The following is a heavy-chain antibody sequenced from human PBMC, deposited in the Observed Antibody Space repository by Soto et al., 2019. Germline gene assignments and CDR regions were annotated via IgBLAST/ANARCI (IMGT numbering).Heavy chain of an antibody. Sequence: ASVKISCKASGYTFTSYGISWVRQAPGQGLEWMGWISAYNGNTNYAQKLQGRVTMTTDTSTSTAYMELRSLRSDDTAVYYCARALKVGYSSSWYVYYYGIDDCGQGTTVTV. CDR3: ARALKVGYSSSWYVYYYGIDD. D-gene: IGHD6-13*01. CDR2: ISAYNGNT. V-gene: IGHV1-18*01. J-gene: IGHJ6*02. CDR1: GYTFTSYG.